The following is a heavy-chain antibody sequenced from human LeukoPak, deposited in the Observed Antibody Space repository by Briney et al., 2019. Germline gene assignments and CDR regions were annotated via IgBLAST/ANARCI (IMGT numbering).Heavy chain of an antibody. D-gene: IGHD3-10*01. V-gene: IGHV1-2*02. J-gene: IGHJ4*02. CDR3: AREIYYYGSGRAFDY. CDR1: GYTFTDYY. Sequence: ASVKVSCKTSGYTFTDYYIHWVRQAPGQGLEWMGWINPNSGGTNYAQKFQGRVTMTRDTSISTAYMELSRLRSDDTAVYYCAREIYYYGSGRAFDYWGQGTLVTVSS. CDR2: INPNSGGT.